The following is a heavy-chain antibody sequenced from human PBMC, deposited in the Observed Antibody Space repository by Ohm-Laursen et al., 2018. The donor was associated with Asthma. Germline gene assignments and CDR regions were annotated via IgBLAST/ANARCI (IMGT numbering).Heavy chain of an antibody. D-gene: IGHD1-26*01. J-gene: IGHJ4*02. V-gene: IGHV3-11*06. CDR2: ISSDSIHT. CDR1: GFKFSDYY. Sequence: SLRLSCTALGFKFSDYYMSWIRQAPGKGLEYVSHISSDSIHTEYADSVKGRFTIPRDNARNSLYLQMNSLRADDTAVYYCARPTREPRHWGQGTPVTVSS. CDR3: ARPTREPRH.